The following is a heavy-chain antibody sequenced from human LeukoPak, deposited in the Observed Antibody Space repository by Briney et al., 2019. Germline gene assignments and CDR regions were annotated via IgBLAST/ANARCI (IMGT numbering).Heavy chain of an antibody. CDR3: VTGYYEPFDN. D-gene: IGHD3-3*01. CDR1: GASLSSHY. J-gene: IGHJ4*02. Sequence: SETLTLTCSVSGASLSSHYWGWIRQSPGKGLEWLGYISDTGKTDYNPPLKSRGTLSLDTSKNQFSLRLTSVTAADTAVYYCVTGYYEPFDNWGQGTLVTVSS. CDR2: ISDTGKT. V-gene: IGHV4-59*11.